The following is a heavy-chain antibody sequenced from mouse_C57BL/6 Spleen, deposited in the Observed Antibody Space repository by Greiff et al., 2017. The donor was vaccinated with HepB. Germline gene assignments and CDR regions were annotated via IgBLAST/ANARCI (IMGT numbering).Heavy chain of an antibody. CDR1: GYAFSSSW. CDR2: IYPGDGDT. CDR3: ARIYYGNYPYFDY. D-gene: IGHD2-1*01. J-gene: IGHJ2*01. Sequence: VQLQQSGPELVKPGASVKISCKASGYAFSSSWMNWVKQRPGKGLEWIGRIYPGDGDTNYNGKFKGKATLTADKSSSTAYMQLSSLTSEDSAVYFCARIYYGNYPYFDYWGQGTTLTVSS. V-gene: IGHV1-82*01.